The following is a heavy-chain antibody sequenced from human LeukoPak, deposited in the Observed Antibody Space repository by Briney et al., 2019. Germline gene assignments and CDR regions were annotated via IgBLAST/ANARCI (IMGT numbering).Heavy chain of an antibody. CDR1: GFTFSSYA. CDR3: AKARYCAYSFDAFDI. D-gene: IGHD2-15*01. CDR2: VSYSGGIT. V-gene: IGHV3-23*01. Sequence: PGGSLRHSCAAPGFTFSSYAMCRGRHDPGEGLEWVSDVSYSGGITCYADSVKGRFTISRDNSKNTLYLQMNSLRAEDTAVYYCAKARYCAYSFDAFDIWGQVTMVTVSS. J-gene: IGHJ3*02.